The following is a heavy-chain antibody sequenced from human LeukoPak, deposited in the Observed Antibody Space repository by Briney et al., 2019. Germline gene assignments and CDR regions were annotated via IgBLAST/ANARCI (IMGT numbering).Heavy chain of an antibody. V-gene: IGHV1-69*13. CDR1: GGTFSSYA. Sequence: SVKVSCKASGGTFSSYAISWVRQAPGQGLEWMGGIIPIFGTANYAQEFQGRVTITADESTSTAYMELSSLRSEDTAVYYCARSGKDNWNDGFVWYFDYWGQGTLVTVSS. D-gene: IGHD1-1*01. J-gene: IGHJ4*02. CDR3: ARSGKDNWNDGFVWYFDY. CDR2: IIPIFGTA.